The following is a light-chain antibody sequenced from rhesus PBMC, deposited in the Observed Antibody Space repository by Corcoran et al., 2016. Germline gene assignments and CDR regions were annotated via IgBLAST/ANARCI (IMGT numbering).Light chain of an antibody. J-gene: IGLJ1*01. Sequence: SSGLTQEPGMSVALGQTVNMTCQGDSLKTYYASWYQQKPGQVPVLVIYGNTDRPSGIPGRFSGSWSGNTGSLTITGAQVEDEADYFCGSCDNSGYRYIFGGGTRLTVL. CDR3: GSCDNSGYRYI. CDR1: SLKTYY. V-gene: IGLV3S11*01. CDR2: GNT.